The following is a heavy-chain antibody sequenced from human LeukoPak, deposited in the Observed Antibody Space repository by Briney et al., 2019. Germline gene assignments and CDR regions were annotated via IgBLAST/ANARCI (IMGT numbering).Heavy chain of an antibody. J-gene: IGHJ4*02. D-gene: IGHD3-22*01. Sequence: GGSLRLSCAASGFTFSSYSMNWVRQTPGKGLEWVSSVFGGGGTRYADSVMGRFTISRDNSKSTLYLQMNSLRAEDTAVYYCARTYTNNAGYYLYWGQGTLVTVSS. CDR1: GFTFSSYS. CDR2: VFGGGGT. V-gene: IGHV3-53*01. CDR3: ARTYTNNAGYYLY.